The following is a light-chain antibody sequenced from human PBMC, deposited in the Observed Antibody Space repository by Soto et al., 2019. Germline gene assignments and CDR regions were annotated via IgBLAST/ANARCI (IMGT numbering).Light chain of an antibody. V-gene: IGKV3-20*01. CDR2: GAY. Sequence: EIVLTQSPGTLSLSPGERATLSCRARQSLSSSYLAWYQLKPGQAPRLLIYGAYNRATGLPDRFSGSGSGTDFTLTISRLEPEDFAVYFCLQYASPLYTFGQGTKLEI. J-gene: IGKJ2*01. CDR3: LQYASPLYT. CDR1: QSLSSSY.